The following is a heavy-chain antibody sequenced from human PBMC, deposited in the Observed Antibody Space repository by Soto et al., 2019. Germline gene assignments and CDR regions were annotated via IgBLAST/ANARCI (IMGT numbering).Heavy chain of an antibody. D-gene: IGHD4-4*01. CDR3: ARDPPTEPFYYDYYGMDV. V-gene: IGHV3-7*01. CDR2: TKQDGSEK. J-gene: IGHJ6*02. Sequence: PGGSLRLSCVASGFTFSSYWMSWVRQAPGKGLEWVANTKQDGSEKFYADSVKGRFTISRDNAKKSLYLQMNSLRAEDTAVYYCARDPPTEPFYYDYYGMDVWGQGTTVTVSS. CDR1: GFTFSSYW.